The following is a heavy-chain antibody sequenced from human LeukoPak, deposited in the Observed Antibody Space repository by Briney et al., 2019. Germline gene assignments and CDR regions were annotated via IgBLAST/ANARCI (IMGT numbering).Heavy chain of an antibody. CDR1: GFTYSRNA. CDR2: ISGNGVGT. V-gene: IGHV3-23*01. D-gene: IGHD3-22*01. J-gene: IGHJ4*02. Sequence: KPGGSLRLSCAASGFTYSRNAMNWVRQAPGKGLEWVASISGNGVGTYYADSVKGRFNISRDNSKNTLYLQMNSLRTEDTAVYHCAKDANYFDSGSYLIPFDFWGQGTLVTVSS. CDR3: AKDANYFDSGSYLIPFDF.